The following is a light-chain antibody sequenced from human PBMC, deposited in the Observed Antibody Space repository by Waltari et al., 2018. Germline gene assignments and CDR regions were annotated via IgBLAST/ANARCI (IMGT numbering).Light chain of an antibody. CDR1: QSVSSSY. V-gene: IGKV3-20*01. CDR3: QQYGSSPLFT. J-gene: IGKJ3*01. Sequence: VLTQTPGPLSSSPGERATLSCRASQSVSSSYLAWYQQKPGQAPRLLIYGASSRATGIPDRFSGSGSGTDFTLTISRLEPEDFAVYYCQQYGSSPLFTFGPGTKVDVK. CDR2: GAS.